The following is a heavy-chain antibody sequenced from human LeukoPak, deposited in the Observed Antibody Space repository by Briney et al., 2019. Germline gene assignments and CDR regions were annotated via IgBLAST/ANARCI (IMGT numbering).Heavy chain of an antibody. CDR2: IYHSGST. V-gene: IGHV4-38-2*02. Sequence: PSETLSLTCTVSDYSISSHYYWGWIRQPPGKGLEWIGSIYHSGSTYYSPSLKSRVTISVDTSKNQFSLKLRSVTAADTAVYYCARAGTSDYDFDYWGQGTLVTVSS. CDR1: DYSISSHYY. D-gene: IGHD4-17*01. CDR3: ARAGTSDYDFDY. J-gene: IGHJ4*02.